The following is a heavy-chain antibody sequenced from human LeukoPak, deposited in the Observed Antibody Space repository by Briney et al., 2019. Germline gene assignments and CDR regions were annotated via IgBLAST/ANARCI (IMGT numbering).Heavy chain of an antibody. CDR2: IYYGGST. J-gene: IGHJ4*02. CDR3: ASLPTVYSRGYLAL. D-gene: IGHD3-22*01. Sequence: PGGSLRLSCAASGFTFSSYSMNWIRQPPGKGLEWIGSIYYGGSTYYNPSLKSRVTISVDMSKNQFSLKLSSVTAADTAVYYCASLPTVYSRGYLALWGQGTLVTVSS. CDR1: GFTFSSYS. V-gene: IGHV4-39*07.